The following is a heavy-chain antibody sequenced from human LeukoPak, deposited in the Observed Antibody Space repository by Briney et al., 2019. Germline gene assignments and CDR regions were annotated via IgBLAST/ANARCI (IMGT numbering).Heavy chain of an antibody. J-gene: IGHJ3*01. Sequence: GASVKVSCKASGYSFTKYGISWVRQAPGRGLEWMGWISAYTRNTDHAQKFQGRVTMTTDTSATTAYMELRSLRSDDTAVYYCARDSGYQSDAFDFWGQGTMVIVSS. CDR3: ARDSGYQSDAFDF. CDR2: ISAYTRNT. CDR1: GYSFTKYG. V-gene: IGHV1-18*01. D-gene: IGHD2-2*01.